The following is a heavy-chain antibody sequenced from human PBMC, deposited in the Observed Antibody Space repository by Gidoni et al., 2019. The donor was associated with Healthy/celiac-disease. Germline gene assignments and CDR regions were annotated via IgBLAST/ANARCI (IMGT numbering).Heavy chain of an antibody. J-gene: IGHJ6*02. CDR2: IRSSTSTI. CDR3: SRDRGGIRFLAWYLYYYYGMAV. D-gene: IGHD3-3*01. Sequence: EVQLVESRGGLVQPGGSLRLSGAASGCTFGRYSMNWVRQAPGKGLDLVSSIRSSTSTIYYAASFNGLFPISRDNAKYSLYLQMISLRAEDTSVYYCSRDRGGIRFLAWYLYYYYGMAVWGQGTTVTVSS. V-gene: IGHV3-48*01. CDR1: GCTFGRYS.